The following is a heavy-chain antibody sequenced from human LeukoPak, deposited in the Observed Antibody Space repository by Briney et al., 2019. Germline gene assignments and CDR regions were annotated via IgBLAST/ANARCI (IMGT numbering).Heavy chain of an antibody. CDR2: IRSKGYGGTT. J-gene: IGHJ4*02. V-gene: IGHV3-49*04. Sequence: PGGSLRLSCTASGFTFGDYAMSWVRQAPGKGLEWVSFIRSKGYGGTTEYAASVKGRFTISRGDSKSIAYLQMNSLRIEDTALYYCTSGWTFGYWGQGTLVTVSS. CDR3: TSGWTFGY. CDR1: GFTFGDYA. D-gene: IGHD2/OR15-2a*01.